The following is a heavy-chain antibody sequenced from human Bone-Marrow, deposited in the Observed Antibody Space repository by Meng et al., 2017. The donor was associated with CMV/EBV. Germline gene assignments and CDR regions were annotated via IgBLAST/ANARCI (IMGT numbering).Heavy chain of an antibody. CDR1: GGTFSSYT. V-gene: IGHV1-69*02. D-gene: IGHD5-24*01. Sequence: QFQLVHSGAEVKKPGSSVKVSCKASGGTFSSYTITWVRQAPGQGLEWMGRIITIFGIANYAQKFQGRVTIIADKSTSTAYMELSSLRSEDTAVYYCASRDGYNYYFDDWGRGTLVTVSS. CDR3: ASRDGYNYYFDD. J-gene: IGHJ4*02. CDR2: IITIFGIA.